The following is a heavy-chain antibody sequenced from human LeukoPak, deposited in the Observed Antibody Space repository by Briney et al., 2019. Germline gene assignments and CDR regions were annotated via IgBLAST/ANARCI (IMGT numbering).Heavy chain of an antibody. Sequence: GGSLRLSCAVSGFTFSDAGMHWVRQAPDKGLEWLAFIRYDGSNKYYADSVKGRFTISRDNSKNTLYLQMNSLRVEDTAVYYCAKEVDYGDYDYFDYWGQGTLVTVSS. V-gene: IGHV3-30*02. D-gene: IGHD4-17*01. J-gene: IGHJ4*02. CDR1: GFTFSDAG. CDR3: AKEVDYGDYDYFDY. CDR2: IRYDGSNK.